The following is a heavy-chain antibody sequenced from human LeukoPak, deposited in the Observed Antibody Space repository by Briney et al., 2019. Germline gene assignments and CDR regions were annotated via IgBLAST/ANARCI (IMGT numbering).Heavy chain of an antibody. V-gene: IGHV3-30*04. D-gene: IGHD5-18*01. CDR3: ARCRGYRFDC. CDR2: ISYDGSDK. J-gene: IGHJ4*02. CDR1: GFTFSSYA. Sequence: PGWSLRLSCAASGFTFSSYAIHWVRQAPGKGLEWVAVISYDGSDKHFADPVEGRITISRDNSKNTVSLQMNSVRAEDTAVYYCARCRGYRFDCWGQGTPVTVSS.